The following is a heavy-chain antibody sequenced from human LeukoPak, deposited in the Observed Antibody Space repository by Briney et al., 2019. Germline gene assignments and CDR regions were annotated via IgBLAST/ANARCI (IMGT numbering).Heavy chain of an antibody. V-gene: IGHV7-4-1*01. D-gene: IGHD6-19*01. Sequence: GASVKVSCKTSGYTFSDYIMNWVRQAPGQGLEWMGWINTKTGSPTYAQNFTGRFSFSSDNSVGTALLHISSLKAADTAVYYCARAARGTVAGIDYWGQGTLVTVSS. CDR1: GYTFSDYI. CDR3: ARAARGTVAGIDY. J-gene: IGHJ4*02. CDR2: INTKTGSP.